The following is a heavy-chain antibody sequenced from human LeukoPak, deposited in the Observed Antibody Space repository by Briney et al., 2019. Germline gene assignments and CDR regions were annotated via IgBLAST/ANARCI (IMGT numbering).Heavy chain of an antibody. CDR2: INPNSGGT. Sequence: GASVKVSCKASGYTFTGYYMHWVRQAPGQGLEWMGWINPNSGGTNYAQKFQGRVTMTRDTSASTAYMELSSLRSEDMAVYYCARGGGASHFDYWGQGTLVTVSS. CDR3: ARGGGASHFDY. D-gene: IGHD1-26*01. J-gene: IGHJ4*02. V-gene: IGHV1-2*02. CDR1: GYTFTGYY.